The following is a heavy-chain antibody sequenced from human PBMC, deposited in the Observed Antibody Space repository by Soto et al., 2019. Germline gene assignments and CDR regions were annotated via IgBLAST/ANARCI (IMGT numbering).Heavy chain of an antibody. Sequence: PGESLKISCAASGFTFSSYAMSWVRQAPGKGLQWVSSISSNGGGTYYAGSVKGRFTISRDNSKNTLYLQLNTLRAEDTAVYYCARPATGVAAIDYWGQGALVTVSS. CDR3: ARPATGVAAIDY. CDR1: GFTFSSYA. D-gene: IGHD2-2*01. V-gene: IGHV3-23*01. CDR2: ISSNGGGT. J-gene: IGHJ4*02.